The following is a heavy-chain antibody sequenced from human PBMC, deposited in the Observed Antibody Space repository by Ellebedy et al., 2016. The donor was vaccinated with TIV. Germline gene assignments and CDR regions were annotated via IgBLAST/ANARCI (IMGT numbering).Heavy chain of an antibody. V-gene: IGHV3-23*01. CDR3: ARESSPRAVAGTHGDY. D-gene: IGHD6-19*01. CDR1: GFTFSSDA. Sequence: GGSLRLSCAASGFTFSSDAMSWVRQAPGKGLEWVSAITNSGDSTYYADSVKGRFTISRANSKNTLYLQMNSLRAEDTAVYYCARESSPRAVAGTHGDYWGQGTLVTVSS. CDR2: ITNSGDST. J-gene: IGHJ4*02.